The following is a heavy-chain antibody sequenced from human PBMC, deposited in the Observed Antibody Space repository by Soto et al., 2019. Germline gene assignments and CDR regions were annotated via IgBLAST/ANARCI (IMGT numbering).Heavy chain of an antibody. CDR1: GFTFSSDW. CDR3: TRDRRGPQHYFDY. D-gene: IGHD3-10*01. CDR2: INTDGSDT. V-gene: IGHV3-74*01. Sequence: GGSLRLSCAASGFTFSSDWMHWVRQAPGEGLVWVSRINTDGSDTSYADSVKGRFTISRDNAKNTLYLQMNSLRAEATSVFSCTRDRRGPQHYFDYGGQGNRVT. J-gene: IGHJ4*02.